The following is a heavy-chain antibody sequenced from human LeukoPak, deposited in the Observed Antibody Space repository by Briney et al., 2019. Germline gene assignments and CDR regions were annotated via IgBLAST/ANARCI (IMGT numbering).Heavy chain of an antibody. CDR3: ARGGGSSGDYYYYMDV. J-gene: IGHJ6*03. CDR2: IKQDGSEK. D-gene: IGHD6-19*01. V-gene: IGHV3-7*01. CDR1: GFTLSSSW. Sequence: PGGSLRLSCAASGFTLSSSWMSSVRQAPGKGLECVANIKQDGSEKYYVDSVKGRFTISRDNAKNSLYLQMNSLRAEDTAVYYCARGGGSSGDYYYYMDVWGKGTTVTVSS.